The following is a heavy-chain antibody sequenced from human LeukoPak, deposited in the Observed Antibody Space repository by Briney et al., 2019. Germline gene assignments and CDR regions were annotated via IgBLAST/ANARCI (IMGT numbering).Heavy chain of an antibody. CDR2: ISSSSYI. J-gene: IGHJ3*02. D-gene: IGHD3-3*01. V-gene: IGHV3-21*01. CDR3: ARDKNTIFGVVIGDAFDI. Sequence: GGSLRLSCAASGFTFSSYSMNWVRQAPGKGLEWVSSISSSSYIYYADSVKGRFTISRDNAKNSLYLQMNSLRAEDTAVYYCARDKNTIFGVVIGDAFDIWGQGTMVTVSS. CDR1: GFTFSSYS.